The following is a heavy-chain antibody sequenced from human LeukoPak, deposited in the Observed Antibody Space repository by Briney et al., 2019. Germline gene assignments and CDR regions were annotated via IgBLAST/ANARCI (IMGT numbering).Heavy chain of an antibody. Sequence: ASVKVSCKASGYTFTGYYMHWVRQAPGQGLEWMGWINPNSGGTNYAQKFQGWVTMTRDTSISTAYMELSRLRSDDTAVYYCARDGTPYCGGDCYPGNFDYWGQGTLVTVSS. CDR3: ARDGTPYCGGDCYPGNFDY. V-gene: IGHV1-2*04. J-gene: IGHJ4*02. CDR2: INPNSGGT. CDR1: GYTFTGYY. D-gene: IGHD2-21*02.